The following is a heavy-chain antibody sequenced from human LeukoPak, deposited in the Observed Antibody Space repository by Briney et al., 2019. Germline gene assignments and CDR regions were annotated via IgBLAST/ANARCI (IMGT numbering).Heavy chain of an antibody. Sequence: PGGSLRLSCAASGFTFDDYAMHWVRQAPGKGLEWVSGISWNSGSIGYADSAKGRFTISRDNAKNSLYLQMNSLRAEDTALYYCAKGPARDYYYYMDVWGKGTTVTVSS. V-gene: IGHV3-9*01. CDR2: ISWNSGSI. CDR3: AKGPARDYYYYMDV. D-gene: IGHD2-2*01. CDR1: GFTFDDYA. J-gene: IGHJ6*03.